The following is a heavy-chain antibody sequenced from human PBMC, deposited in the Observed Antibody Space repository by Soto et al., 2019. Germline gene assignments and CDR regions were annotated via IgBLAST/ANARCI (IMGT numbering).Heavy chain of an antibody. D-gene: IGHD2-2*02. CDR3: SRTYPNSCYSP. Sequence: DSVKVSCKASGYTFTSYGITWVRQAPGQGLEWMGWISTYSGNTNYAQNLQGRVTMTTDTSTNTAYMELRSLRSHDTAVYYCSRTYPNSCYSPSCQGTLVTVSS. V-gene: IGHV1-18*01. J-gene: IGHJ5*02. CDR2: ISTYSGNT. CDR1: GYTFTSYG.